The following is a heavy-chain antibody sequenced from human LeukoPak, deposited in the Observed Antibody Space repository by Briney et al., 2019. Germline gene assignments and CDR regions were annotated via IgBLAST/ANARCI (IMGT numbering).Heavy chain of an antibody. CDR1: GGTFSSYA. Sequence: ASVKVSCKASGGTFSSYAISWVRQAPGQVLEWMGGIIPIFGTANYAQKFQGRVTITADESTSTAYMELSSLRSEDTAVYYCARGGVRTFRGTLGYYYYAMDVWGKGTTVTVSS. J-gene: IGHJ6*04. CDR3: ARGGVRTFRGTLGYYYYAMDV. D-gene: IGHD3-16*01. V-gene: IGHV1-69*13. CDR2: IIPIFGTA.